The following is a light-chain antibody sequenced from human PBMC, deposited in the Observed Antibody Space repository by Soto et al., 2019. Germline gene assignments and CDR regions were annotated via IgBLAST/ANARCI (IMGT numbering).Light chain of an antibody. CDR2: WAS. CDR1: QSILTNNKHY. Sequence: DIVMTQSPDSLAVSLGERATINCKSSQSILTNNKHYLAWFQHKPAQPPKLLIYWASTRKSGVPDRFSGSGSGTDFTLTISSLQTEDVAVYSCQQYHSDPNTFGQGTRLEIK. CDR3: QQYHSDPNT. V-gene: IGKV4-1*01. J-gene: IGKJ5*01.